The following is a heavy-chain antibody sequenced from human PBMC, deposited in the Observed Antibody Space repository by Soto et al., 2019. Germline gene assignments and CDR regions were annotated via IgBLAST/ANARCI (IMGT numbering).Heavy chain of an antibody. CDR2: IYYSGST. CDR3: ARDLFPYYYDSSGYGPGGFDP. CDR1: GGSISSYY. D-gene: IGHD3-22*01. V-gene: IGHV4-59*12. J-gene: IGHJ5*02. Sequence: PSETLSLTCTVSGGSISSYYWSWIRQPPGKGLEWIGYIYYSGSTNYNPSLKSRVTISVDTSKNQFSLKLSSVTAADTAVYYCARDLFPYYYDSSGYGPGGFDPWGQGTLVTVSS.